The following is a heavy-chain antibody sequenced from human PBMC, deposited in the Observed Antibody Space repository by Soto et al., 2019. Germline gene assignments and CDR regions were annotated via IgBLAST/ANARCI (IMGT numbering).Heavy chain of an antibody. CDR3: ARVDMMETGRVHYYYYGMDV. V-gene: IGHV4-4*02. D-gene: IGHD3-16*01. J-gene: IGHJ6*02. CDR2: IYHSGST. Sequence: SETLSLTCAVSGGSISSSNWWSWVRQPPGKGLEWIGEIYHSGSTNYNPSLKSRVTISVDKSKNQFSLKLSSVTAADTAVYYCARVDMMETGRVHYYYYGMDVWGQGTTVTVSS. CDR1: GGSISSSNW.